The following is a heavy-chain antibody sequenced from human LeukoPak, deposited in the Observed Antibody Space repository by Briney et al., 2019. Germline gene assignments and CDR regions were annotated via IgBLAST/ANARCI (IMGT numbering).Heavy chain of an antibody. D-gene: IGHD3-9*01. CDR2: IYPGDSDT. CDR3: ATSVTGYYDILTGYRNLEYFQH. CDR1: GSSFTSYW. Sequence: GASLKISCKGSGSSFTSYWIGWVRQLPGKGLEWMGIIYPGDSDTRYSPSFQGQVTISADKSISTAYLQWSSLKASDTAIYYCATSVTGYYDILTGYRNLEYFQHWGQGTLVTVSS. V-gene: IGHV5-51*01. J-gene: IGHJ1*01.